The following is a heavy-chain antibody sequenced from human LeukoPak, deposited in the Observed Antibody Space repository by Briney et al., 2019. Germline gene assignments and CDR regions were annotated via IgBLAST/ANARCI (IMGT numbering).Heavy chain of an antibody. CDR3: VRDAQFAFDI. D-gene: IGHD5-24*01. V-gene: IGHV3-48*01. CDR2: IRSGGDNI. CDR1: GFTFSSDP. J-gene: IGHJ3*02. Sequence: PGGSLRLSCATSGFTFSSDPMNWARQAPGKGLEWVSHIRSGGDNIHYADSVRGRFTISRDNAKNSLYLQMNSLRVEDTAVYFCVRDAQFAFDIWGQGTMVTVSS.